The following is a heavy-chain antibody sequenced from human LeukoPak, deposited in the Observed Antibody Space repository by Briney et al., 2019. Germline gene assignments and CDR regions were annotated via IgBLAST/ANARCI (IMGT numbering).Heavy chain of an antibody. V-gene: IGHV3-64D*06. CDR2: ISSNEYDT. CDR1: GFTFGAYF. Sequence: GGSLRLSCSASGFTFGAYFMHWVRQAPGKGLQYVSSISSNEYDTYYADSVKGRFTISGDNSKNTLFLQMNNLRPEDTAVYYCVKDLNGTWSFDYWGQGTLVTVSS. J-gene: IGHJ4*02. D-gene: IGHD2-8*01. CDR3: VKDLNGTWSFDY.